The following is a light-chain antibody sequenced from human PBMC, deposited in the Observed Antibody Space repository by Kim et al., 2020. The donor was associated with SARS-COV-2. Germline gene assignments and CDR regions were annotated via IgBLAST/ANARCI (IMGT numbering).Light chain of an antibody. V-gene: IGLV2-8*01. J-gene: IGLJ1*01. CDR2: EVS. CDR1: SSDVVGYNY. CDR3: SSYAGSNNFEV. Sequence: QSVTISCTGTSSDVVGYNYVSWYQQHPGNAPKLMIYEVSKRPSGVPDRFSGSKSGNTASLTVSGLQAEDEADYYCSSYAGSNNFEVFGTGTKVTVL.